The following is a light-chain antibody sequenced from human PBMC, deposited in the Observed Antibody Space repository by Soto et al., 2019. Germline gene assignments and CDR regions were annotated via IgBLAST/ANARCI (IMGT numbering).Light chain of an antibody. CDR3: AAWDDSLDVPV. CDR2: ANN. CDR1: SSNIGSNT. Sequence: QAVVTQPPSASGTPGQRVTISCSGSSSNIGSNTVNWYQQVPGTAPKLLIYANNQRPSGVPDRFSGSKSGTSASLAISGLQSEDEADYYCAAWDDSLDVPVFGGGTKLTVL. V-gene: IGLV1-44*01. J-gene: IGLJ3*02.